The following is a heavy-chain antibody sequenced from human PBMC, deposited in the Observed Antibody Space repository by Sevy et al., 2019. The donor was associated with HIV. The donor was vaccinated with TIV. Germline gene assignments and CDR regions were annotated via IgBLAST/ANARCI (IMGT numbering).Heavy chain of an antibody. CDR3: ATLDFWSDYPFYGVDV. D-gene: IGHD3-3*01. V-gene: IGHV1-24*01. CDR2: FDPEDGET. J-gene: IGHJ6*02. CDR1: GYTLSKLP. Sequence: ASVKVSCKVSGYTLSKLPMYWVRQAPGKGLEWMGGFDPEDGETIYAQKFQGRVIMTEDTSSDTAYMELSSLRSEDTAVYYCATLDFWSDYPFYGVDVWGQGTTVTVSS.